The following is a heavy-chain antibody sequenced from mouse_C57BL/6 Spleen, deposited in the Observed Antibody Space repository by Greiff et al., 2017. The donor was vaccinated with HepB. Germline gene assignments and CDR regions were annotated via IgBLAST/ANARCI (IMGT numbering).Heavy chain of an antibody. J-gene: IGHJ4*01. V-gene: IGHV1-39*01. CDR2: INPNYGTT. D-gene: IGHD1-1*01. CDR1: GYSFTDYN. CDR3: ARTLYYGRLYAMDY. Sequence: ESGPELVKPGASVKISCKASGYSFTDYNMNWVKQSNGKSLEWIGVINPNYGTTSYNQKFKGKATLTVDQSSSTAYMQLNSLTSEDSAVYYCARTLYYGRLYAMDYWGQGTSVTVSS.